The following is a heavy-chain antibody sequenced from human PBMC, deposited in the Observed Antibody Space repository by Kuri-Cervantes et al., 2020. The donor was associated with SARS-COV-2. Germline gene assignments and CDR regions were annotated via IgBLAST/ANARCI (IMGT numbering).Heavy chain of an antibody. CDR1: GGSISSYY. CDR2: IYYSGST. D-gene: IGHD4-17*01. CDR3: ARELGLTTVNWFDP. Sequence: SETLSLTCTVSGGSISSYYWRWIRQPPGKGLEWIGYIYYSGSTNYNPSLKSRVTISVETSKNQFSLKLSSVTAADTAEYYCARELGLTTVNWFDPWGQGTLVTVSS. V-gene: IGHV4-59*01. J-gene: IGHJ5*02.